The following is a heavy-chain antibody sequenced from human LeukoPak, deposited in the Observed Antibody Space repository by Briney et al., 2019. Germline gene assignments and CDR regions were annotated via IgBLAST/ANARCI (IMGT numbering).Heavy chain of an antibody. D-gene: IGHD2-15*01. J-gene: IGHJ3*02. CDR1: GYTFTSYD. CDR3: ARESSGDNAFDI. Sequence: GPSVKVSCKASGYTFTSYDITWVRQATGQGLEWMGWMNPNSGNTGYAQKFQGRVTMTRNTSISTAYMELSSLRSEDTAVYYCARESSGDNAFDIWGQGTMVTVSS. V-gene: IGHV1-8*01. CDR2: MNPNSGNT.